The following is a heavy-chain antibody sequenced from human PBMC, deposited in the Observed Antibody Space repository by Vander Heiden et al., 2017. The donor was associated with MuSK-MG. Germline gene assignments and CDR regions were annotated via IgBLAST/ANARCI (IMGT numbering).Heavy chain of an antibody. CDR3: ASTCSGGSGCYYYYYMDV. CDR2: IYYSGST. V-gene: IGHV4-59*01. CDR1: GGSISSYY. Sequence: QVQLQESGPGLVKPSETLSLTCTVSGGSISSYYWSWIRQPPGKGLEWIGYIYYSGSTNYNPSLKSRVTISVDTSKNQFSLKLSSVTAADTAVYYCASTCSGGSGCYYYYYMDVWGKGTTVTVSS. D-gene: IGHD2-15*01. J-gene: IGHJ6*03.